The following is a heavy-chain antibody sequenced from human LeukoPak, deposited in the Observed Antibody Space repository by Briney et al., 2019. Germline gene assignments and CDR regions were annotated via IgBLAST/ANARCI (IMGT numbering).Heavy chain of an antibody. V-gene: IGHV4-59*08. CDR3: ARHHTSAVTSLAV. CDR1: GGTNINHY. CDR2: IYYTGST. D-gene: IGHD6-19*01. J-gene: IGHJ3*01. Sequence: SETLSLTCTVSGGTNINHYWSWIRHPPGKGLDWIGYIYYTGSTKYNHSLNSRVPMSVDTSPTQVSLPLNSVTAADTAVYYCARHHTSAVTSLAVWGQGTMVTVSS.